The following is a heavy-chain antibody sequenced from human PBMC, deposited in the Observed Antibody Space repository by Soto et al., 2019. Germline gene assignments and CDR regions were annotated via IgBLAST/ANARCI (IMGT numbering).Heavy chain of an antibody. CDR1: VGSISSGGYY. CDR3: ARDHFGVKGYYYYGMDV. J-gene: IGHJ6*02. CDR2: IYYSGST. D-gene: IGHD3-3*01. V-gene: IGHV4-31*03. Sequence: TLSLTCTVSVGSISSGGYYWSWIRQHPGKGLEWIGYIYYSGSTYYNPSLKSRVTISVDTSKNQFSLKLSSVTAADTAVYYCARDHFGVKGYYYYGMDVWGQGTTVTVSS.